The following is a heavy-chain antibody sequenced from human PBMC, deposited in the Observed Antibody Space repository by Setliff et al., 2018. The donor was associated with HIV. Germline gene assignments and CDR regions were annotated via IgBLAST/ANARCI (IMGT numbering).Heavy chain of an antibody. CDR2: IYHSGST. CDR1: GGSISSSNW. J-gene: IGHJ4*02. D-gene: IGHD3-3*01. CDR3: ASSNNFWSGLDY. Sequence: PSETLSLTCAVSGGSISSSNWWRWVRQPPGKGLEWIGEIYHSGSTNYNASLKSRVTISVDKSKNQFSLKLSSVTAADTAVYYCASSNNFWSGLDYWGQGTLVTVSS. V-gene: IGHV4-4*02.